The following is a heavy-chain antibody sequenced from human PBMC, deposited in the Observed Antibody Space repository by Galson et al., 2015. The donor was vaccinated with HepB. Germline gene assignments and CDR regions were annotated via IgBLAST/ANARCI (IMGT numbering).Heavy chain of an antibody. Sequence: SLRLSCAASGFTFSSYGMNWVRQAPGKGLEWVSVIWYGGSNKYYADSVKGRFTISRDNSKNTLYLQMNSLRAEDTAVYYCARSRPFIEVGHAFATWAPGTMATLSS. CDR2: IWYGGSNK. J-gene: IGHJ3*02. D-gene: IGHD2-15*01. CDR1: GFTFSSYG. CDR3: ARSRPFIEVGHAFAT. V-gene: IGHV3-33*01.